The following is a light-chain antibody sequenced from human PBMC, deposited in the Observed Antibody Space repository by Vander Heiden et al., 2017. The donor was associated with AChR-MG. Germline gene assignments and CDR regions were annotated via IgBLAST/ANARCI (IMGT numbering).Light chain of an antibody. J-gene: IGLJ2*01. CDR1: SSDVGGYNY. CDR3: CSYAGSYTVV. V-gene: IGLV2-11*01. CDR2: DVS. Sequence: QSALTQPRSVSGSPGQSVTISCTGTSSDVGGYNYVSWYQQHPGKAPKLMIYDVSKRPSGVPDRFSGSKSGNTASLTISGLQAEDEADYDCCSYAGSYTVVFGGGTKLKVL.